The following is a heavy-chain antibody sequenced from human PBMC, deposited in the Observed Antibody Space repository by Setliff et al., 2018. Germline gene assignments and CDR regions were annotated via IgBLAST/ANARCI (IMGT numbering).Heavy chain of an antibody. CDR1: GFVCGTYG. Sequence: GGSLRLSCAASGFVCGTYGMHWVRQAQGKGLDWVASVRFDGSYKVYADSVKGRFTISRDNSKNTLYLQMNSLRAEDTAVYYRARAEVPDYWYFDLWGRGTLVTVSS. J-gene: IGHJ2*01. CDR2: VRFDGSYK. V-gene: IGHV3-30*02. CDR3: ARAEVPDYWYFDL.